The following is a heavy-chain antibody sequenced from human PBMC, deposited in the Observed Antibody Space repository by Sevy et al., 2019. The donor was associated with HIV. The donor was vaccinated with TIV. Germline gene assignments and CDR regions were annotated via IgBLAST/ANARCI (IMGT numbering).Heavy chain of an antibody. V-gene: IGHV3-30-3*01. CDR3: ARERGRQALNV. J-gene: IGHJ3*01. D-gene: IGHD3-10*01. Sequence: GGSLRLSCAASGFTFGSYAMHWVRQAPGKGLEWLAFISYDGSRKYYADSVKGRFTISKDNSKNTLFMQVNSLRAEDTALYYCARERGRQALNVWGQGTMVTVSS. CDR1: GFTFGSYA. CDR2: ISYDGSRK.